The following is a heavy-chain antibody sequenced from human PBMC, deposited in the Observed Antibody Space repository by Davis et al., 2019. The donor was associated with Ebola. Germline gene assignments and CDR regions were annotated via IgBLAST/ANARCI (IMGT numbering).Heavy chain of an antibody. CDR2: ISAYNGKT. CDR3: ARDQSSTWYNARYHYYGMDV. J-gene: IGHJ6*02. V-gene: IGHV1-18*01. CDR1: GYTFTSYG. D-gene: IGHD6-13*01. Sequence: ASVKVSCKTFGYTFTSYGITWVRQAPGQGLEWMGWISAYNGKTSYAQNFQDRVTMTTDTSTTTAYMELRSLTSDDTAVYYCARDQSSTWYNARYHYYGMDVWGQGTTVTVSS.